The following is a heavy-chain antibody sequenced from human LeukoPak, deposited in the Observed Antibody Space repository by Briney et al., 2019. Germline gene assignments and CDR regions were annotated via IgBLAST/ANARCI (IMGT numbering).Heavy chain of an antibody. V-gene: IGHV4-39*07. CDR1: GGSISGSGYY. CDR3: ARGPSVDTAMVTYYYYYMDV. Sequence: SETLSLTCTVSGGSISGSGYYWVWIRQPPGKGLEWIATIYYTGSTYYNPSLKSRVTISVDTSKNQFSLKLSSVTAADAAVYYCARGPSVDTAMVTYYYYYMDVWGKGTTVTISS. J-gene: IGHJ6*03. D-gene: IGHD5-18*01. CDR2: IYYTGST.